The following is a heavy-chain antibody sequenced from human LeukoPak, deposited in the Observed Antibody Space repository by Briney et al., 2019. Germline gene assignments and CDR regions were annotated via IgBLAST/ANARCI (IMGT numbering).Heavy chain of an antibody. J-gene: IGHJ6*02. D-gene: IGHD3-10*01. CDR1: GFTFSSYS. CDR3: ARVRLLWFGELLYYYYGMDV. V-gene: IGHV3-21*01. CDR2: ISSSSSYI. Sequence: GGSLRLSCAASGFTFSSYSMNWVRQAPGKGLEWVSSISSSSSYIYYADSVKGRFTISRDNAKNSLCLQMNSLRAEDTAVYYCARVRLLWFGELLYYYYGMDVWGQGTTVTVSS.